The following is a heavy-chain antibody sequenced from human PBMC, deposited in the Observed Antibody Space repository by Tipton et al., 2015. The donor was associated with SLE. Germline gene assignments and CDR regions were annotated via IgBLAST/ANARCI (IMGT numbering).Heavy chain of an antibody. J-gene: IGHJ5*02. Sequence: QVQLVQSGAEVKKPGASVKVSCRASGDTFTGYYIHWVRQAPGQGFEWMGWINSETGAPNYAQKFQGRVTMTSDTSISTAYMELTSLTSDDSAIYYCARDEGYFDPWGQGTLVTVSS. V-gene: IGHV1-2*02. CDR1: GDTFTGYY. D-gene: IGHD5-12*01. CDR2: INSETGAP. CDR3: ARDEGYFDP.